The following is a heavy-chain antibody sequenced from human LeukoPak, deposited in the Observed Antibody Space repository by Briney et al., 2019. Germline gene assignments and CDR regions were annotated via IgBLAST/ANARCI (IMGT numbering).Heavy chain of an antibody. Sequence: PGGSLRLSCAASGFTFSNYPIHWVRRAPGKGLEFVSSIHSNGISTYYGNSVKGRFTVSRDNSKNTVYLQMGSLRAEDTAVYYCAKDRSLYCSGGSCSAWNYWGQGTLVTVSS. D-gene: IGHD2-15*01. V-gene: IGHV3-64*01. CDR1: GFTFSNYP. CDR3: AKDRSLYCSGGSCSAWNY. CDR2: IHSNGIST. J-gene: IGHJ4*02.